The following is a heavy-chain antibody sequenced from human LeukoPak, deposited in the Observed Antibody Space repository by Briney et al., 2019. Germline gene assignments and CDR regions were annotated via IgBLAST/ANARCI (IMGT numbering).Heavy chain of an antibody. CDR3: ARDEVWFGELFPTSDY. D-gene: IGHD3-10*01. CDR1: GYTFTSYG. CDR2: ISAYNGNT. J-gene: IGHJ4*02. V-gene: IGHV1-18*01. Sequence: ASVKVSCKASGYTFTSYGISWVRQAPGQGHEWMGWISAYNGNTNYAQKLQGRVTMTTDTSTSTAYMELRSLRSDDTAVYYCARDEVWFGELFPTSDYWGQGTLVTVSS.